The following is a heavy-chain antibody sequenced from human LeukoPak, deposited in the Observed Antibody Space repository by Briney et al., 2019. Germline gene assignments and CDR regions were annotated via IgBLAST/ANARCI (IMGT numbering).Heavy chain of an antibody. Sequence: ASVKVSCKASGYTFTAYYIQWVRQAPGQGLEWMGTIRPGDTRTTYAQKFQGRVTMTWDMSTTTGYMELSSLRSEDTAVYYCVREKSGGTYDYWGQGTLVTVSS. CDR2: IRPGDTRT. CDR1: GYTFTAYY. J-gene: IGHJ4*02. D-gene: IGHD3-16*01. CDR3: VREKSGGTYDY. V-gene: IGHV1-46*01.